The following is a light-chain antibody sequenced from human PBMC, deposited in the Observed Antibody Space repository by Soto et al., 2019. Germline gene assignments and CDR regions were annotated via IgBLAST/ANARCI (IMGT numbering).Light chain of an antibody. Sequence: DIQMTQSPSSLSASVGDRVSITCRASQSFSNYLNWYQQKPGKAPKLLIYAASMQSEVPSRFSGSGSGTDFTLTISSLQPEDSAIYYCQQSYSTPHTFGQGTKVEIK. CDR3: QQSYSTPHT. CDR2: AAS. V-gene: IGKV1-39*01. CDR1: QSFSNY. J-gene: IGKJ2*01.